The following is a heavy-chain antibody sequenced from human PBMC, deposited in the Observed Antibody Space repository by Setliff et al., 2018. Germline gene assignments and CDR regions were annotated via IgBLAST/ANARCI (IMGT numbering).Heavy chain of an antibody. V-gene: IGHV1-69*05. CDR1: GGTFSKYG. Sequence: GASVKVSCKASGGTFSKYGISWVRQAPGQGLEWMGGIIPNFRTTSYAQKFQGRVTISTDESTMTAYMELNSLRPGDTAMYYCAREGVHTRSSTDYHYYMDVWCRGTTVTVSS. CDR3: AREGVHTRSSTDYHYYMDV. J-gene: IGHJ6*03. CDR2: IIPNFRTT. D-gene: IGHD1-26*01.